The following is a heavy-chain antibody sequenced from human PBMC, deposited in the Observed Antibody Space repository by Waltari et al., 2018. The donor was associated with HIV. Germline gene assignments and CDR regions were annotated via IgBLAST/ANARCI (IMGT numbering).Heavy chain of an antibody. CDR1: GYRFSTYW. V-gene: IGHV5-51*01. J-gene: IGHJ3*02. CDR3: AKLRPQAMDGNSDAFDI. D-gene: IGHD6-19*01. Sequence: EVQLVQSGAEVKKPGESLKISCKGSGYRFSTYWVGWVRQMPGKGLEWMGISYPGDSDTRYSPSFQGQVTMSVDKSISTAYLQWSSLKASDTAMYYCAKLRPQAMDGNSDAFDIWGQGTMVTVS. CDR2: SYPGDSDT.